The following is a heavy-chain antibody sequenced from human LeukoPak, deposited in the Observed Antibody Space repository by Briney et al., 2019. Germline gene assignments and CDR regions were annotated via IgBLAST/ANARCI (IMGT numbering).Heavy chain of an antibody. CDR1: GYTFTSYG. Sequence: ASVKVSCKASGYTFTSYGISWVRQAPGQGLEWMGWISAYNGNTNYAQKLQGRGTMTTDTSTSTAYMELASLRSDDTAVYYCTRGRLWSGSYYIHGPDYWGQGTLVTVSS. J-gene: IGHJ4*02. CDR2: ISAYNGNT. CDR3: TRGRLWSGSYYIHGPDY. V-gene: IGHV1-18*01. D-gene: IGHD3-10*01.